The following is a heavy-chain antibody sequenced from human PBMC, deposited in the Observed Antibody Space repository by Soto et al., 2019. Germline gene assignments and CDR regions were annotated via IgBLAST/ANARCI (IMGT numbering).Heavy chain of an antibody. CDR3: AKGGAIVAAGTRVYLYNAMDV. D-gene: IGHD1-26*01. Sequence: QVXXVQSGTEVKRPGDSVKVSCKASGYTFTGYYVHWVRQAPGQGLEWMGWINPNSGDTYLAQRFQGRVTMNRDTSIGTAYMELRGLTSDDTAEYYCAKGGAIVAAGTRVYLYNAMDVWGQGTTVTVSS. V-gene: IGHV1-2*02. J-gene: IGHJ6*02. CDR1: GYTFTGYY. CDR2: INPNSGDT.